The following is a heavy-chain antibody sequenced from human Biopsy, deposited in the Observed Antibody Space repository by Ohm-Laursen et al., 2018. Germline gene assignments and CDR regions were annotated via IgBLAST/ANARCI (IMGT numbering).Heavy chain of an antibody. CDR3: AKAGRGYIDY. D-gene: IGHD5-18*01. J-gene: IGHJ4*02. CDR2: INRDSDTA. CDR1: GFIFDDYD. V-gene: IGHV3-9*01. Sequence: SLRLSCSASGFIFDDYDMHWVRQAPGKGLEWVSRINRDSDTADYVDSVRGRFTISRDNARKTLFLQMNSLRPEDTAVYYCAKAGRGYIDYWGQGTLVIVSS.